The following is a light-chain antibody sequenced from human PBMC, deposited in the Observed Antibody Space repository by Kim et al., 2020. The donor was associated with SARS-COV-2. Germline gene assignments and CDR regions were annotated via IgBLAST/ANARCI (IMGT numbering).Light chain of an antibody. CDR1: QDISSN. Sequence: IQLTQSPSSLSASVGDRVTITCRASQDISSNLAWYQQIPGKAPKLLIHAASTLQSGAPSRFSGSGSATDFTLTISSLQPEDFASYYCQQVKTFPPTFGHGTKLEI. V-gene: IGKV1-9*01. J-gene: IGKJ2*01. CDR3: QQVKTFPPT. CDR2: AAS.